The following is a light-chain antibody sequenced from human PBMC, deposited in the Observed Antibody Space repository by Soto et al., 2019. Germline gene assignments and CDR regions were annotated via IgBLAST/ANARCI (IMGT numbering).Light chain of an antibody. CDR1: QSISSW. CDR3: QQYNDYSPWT. CDR2: DAS. Sequence: IQMTQSPSTLSASVGDRVTITCRASQSISSWLAWYQQKPGKAPKLLIYDASNLESGVPSRFSGSGSGTEFTLTISSLQPDDFATYYCQQYNDYSPWTFGQGTKVDIK. J-gene: IGKJ1*01. V-gene: IGKV1-5*01.